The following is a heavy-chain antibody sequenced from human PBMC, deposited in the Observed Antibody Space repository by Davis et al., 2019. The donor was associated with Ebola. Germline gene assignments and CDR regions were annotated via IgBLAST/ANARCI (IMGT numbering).Heavy chain of an antibody. CDR1: GYTFTSYG. Sequence: ASVKVSCKASGYTFTSYGISWVRQAPGQGLEWMGWINAGNGNTKYSQKFQGRVTITRDTSASTAYMELSSLRSEDTAVYYCARDPGYYDFWSGYYNYYYGMDVWGQGTTVTVSS. CDR3: ARDPGYYDFWSGYYNYYYGMDV. D-gene: IGHD3-3*01. J-gene: IGHJ6*02. V-gene: IGHV1-3*01. CDR2: INAGNGNT.